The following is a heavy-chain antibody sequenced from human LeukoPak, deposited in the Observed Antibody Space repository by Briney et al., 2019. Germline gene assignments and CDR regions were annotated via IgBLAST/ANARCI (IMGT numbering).Heavy chain of an antibody. CDR2: IIPIFGTA. Sequence: GSSVKVSCKASGGTFSNYAISWVRQAPGQGLEWMGGIIPIFGTANYAQKFQGRVTITADESTSTAYMELSRLTSDDTAMYYCARDYCSSTSCLFDYWGQGTLVTVSS. V-gene: IGHV1-69*01. CDR1: GGTFSNYA. J-gene: IGHJ4*02. CDR3: ARDYCSSTSCLFDY. D-gene: IGHD2-2*01.